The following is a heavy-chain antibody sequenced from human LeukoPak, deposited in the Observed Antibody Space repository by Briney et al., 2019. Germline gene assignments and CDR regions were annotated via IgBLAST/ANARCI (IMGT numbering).Heavy chain of an antibody. D-gene: IGHD4-23*01. Sequence: QSGGSLRLSCAASGFTFSSYWMTWVRQAPGKGLEWVANIKQDGSEKYYVDSAKGRFTISRDNAKNSLYLQMNSLRDKDAAIYYCVRGKGNDYWGQGTLVTVSS. CDR2: IKQDGSEK. CDR1: GFTFSSYW. J-gene: IGHJ4*02. CDR3: VRGKGNDY. V-gene: IGHV3-7*01.